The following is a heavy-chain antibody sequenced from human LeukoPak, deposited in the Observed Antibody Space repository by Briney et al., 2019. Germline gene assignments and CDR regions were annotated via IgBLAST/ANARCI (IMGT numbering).Heavy chain of an antibody. J-gene: IGHJ4*02. CDR1: DGSISSYY. Sequence: PSETLSLTCTVSDGSISSYYWSWIRQPPGKGLEWIGYIYYSGSTNYNPSLKSRVTISVDTSKNQFSLKLSSVTAADTAVYYCASYCGGDCYGERGSFDYWGQGTLVTVSS. CDR2: IYYSGST. CDR3: ASYCGGDCYGERGSFDY. V-gene: IGHV4-59*01. D-gene: IGHD2-21*02.